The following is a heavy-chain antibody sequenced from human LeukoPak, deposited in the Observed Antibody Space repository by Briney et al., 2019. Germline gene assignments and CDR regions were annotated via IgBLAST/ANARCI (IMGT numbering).Heavy chain of an antibody. V-gene: IGHV4-59*08. D-gene: IGHD2/OR15-2a*01. J-gene: IGHJ4*02. CDR1: GGSIFSYY. CDR2: IFYIAST. Sequence: SETLSLTCTVSGGSIFSYYWNWIRQPPGKGLEWIGYIFYIASTNYNPSLKSRVTISVDRSKSQFSLRLSSVTAADTAVYYCARRDPSTTYLDYWGQGTLVTVSS. CDR3: ARRDPSTTYLDY.